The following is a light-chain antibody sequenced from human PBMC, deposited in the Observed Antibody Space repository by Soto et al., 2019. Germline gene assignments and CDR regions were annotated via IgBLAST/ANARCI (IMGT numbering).Light chain of an antibody. V-gene: IGLV1-47*01. CDR2: RNN. Sequence: QSVLTQPPSASGTPGQRVTISCSGSSSNIGSNYVYWYQQLPGTAPKLLIYRNNQRPSGVPDRFSGSKSGTSASLAISGLRSEDEADYYCAAWDDSLSGYVFGTGNKLTVL. J-gene: IGLJ1*01. CDR1: SSNIGSNY. CDR3: AAWDDSLSGYV.